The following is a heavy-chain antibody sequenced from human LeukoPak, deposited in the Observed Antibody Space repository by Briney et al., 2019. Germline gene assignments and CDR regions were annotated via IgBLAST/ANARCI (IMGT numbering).Heavy chain of an antibody. CDR2: INPNSGGT. J-gene: IGHJ4*02. CDR1: GYTFTGYY. CDR3: ARDQDIAAAGD. Sequence: ASVKVSRKASGYTFTGYYMHWVRQAPGQGLEWVGWINPNSGGTNYAQKFQGRVTMTRDTSISTAYMELSRLRSDDTAVYYCARDQDIAAAGDWGQGTLVTVSS. D-gene: IGHD6-13*01. V-gene: IGHV1-2*02.